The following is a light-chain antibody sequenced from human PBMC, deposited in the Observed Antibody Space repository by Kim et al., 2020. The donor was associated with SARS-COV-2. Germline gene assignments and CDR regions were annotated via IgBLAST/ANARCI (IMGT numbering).Light chain of an antibody. V-gene: IGKV3-11*01. CDR2: DAS. CDR1: QSVSSY. CDR3: QQRSNWPLT. J-gene: IGKJ4*01. Sequence: LSPGGRATLSCRASQSVSSYLAWYQQKPGQAPRLLIYDASNRATGIPARFSGSGSGTDFTLTISSLEPEDFAVYYCQQRSNWPLTFGGGTKVDIK.